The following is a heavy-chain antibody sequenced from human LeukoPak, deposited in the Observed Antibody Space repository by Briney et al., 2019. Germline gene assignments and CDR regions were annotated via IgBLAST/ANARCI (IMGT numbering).Heavy chain of an antibody. CDR3: ASYYYDSSGPFDY. Sequence: PGVSLRLSCAASGFTFSSYAMSWIRQPPGKGLEWIGSIYYTGSTYYNPSLKSRVTISVDTSKNQFSLNLSSVTAADTAVYYCASYYYDSSGPFDYWGQGTLVTVSS. CDR2: IYYTGST. J-gene: IGHJ4*02. V-gene: IGHV4-39*01. D-gene: IGHD3-22*01. CDR1: GFTFSSYA.